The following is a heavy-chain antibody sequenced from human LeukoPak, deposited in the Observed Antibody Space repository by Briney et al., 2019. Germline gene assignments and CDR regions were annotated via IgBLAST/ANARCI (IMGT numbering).Heavy chain of an antibody. D-gene: IGHD1-26*01. CDR1: GVTFRSYW. CDR2: IKYDGREK. Sequence: GGSLRLSCAARGVTFRSYWMSWVRQAPGKGVEWVAKIKYDGREKQYVDSVKGGFTISREKAKKSLFLQMNSLRAEDTAVYYCARYLNSGPEDFWGQGTLVTVSS. V-gene: IGHV3-7*01. CDR3: ARYLNSGPEDF. J-gene: IGHJ4*02.